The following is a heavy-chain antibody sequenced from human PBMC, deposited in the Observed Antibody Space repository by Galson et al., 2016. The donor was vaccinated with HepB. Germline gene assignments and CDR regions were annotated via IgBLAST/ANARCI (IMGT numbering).Heavy chain of an antibody. J-gene: IGHJ3*02. CDR2: IYYSGST. CDR3: ARASPRDSSGWYPDAFDI. V-gene: IGHV4-59*01. D-gene: IGHD6-19*01. CDR1: GGSISSYY. Sequence: SETLSLTCTVSGGSISSYYWSWIRQPPGKGLEWIGYIYYSGSTNYNPSLKSRVTISVDTSKNQFSLKLSSVTAADTAVYYCARASPRDSSGWYPDAFDIWGQGAMVTVSP.